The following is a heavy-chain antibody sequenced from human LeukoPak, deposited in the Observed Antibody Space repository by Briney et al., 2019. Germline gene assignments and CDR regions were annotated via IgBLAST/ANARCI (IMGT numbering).Heavy chain of an antibody. V-gene: IGHV4-59*08. CDR2: IHYSGTT. CDR1: GGSISSYY. J-gene: IGHJ4*02. D-gene: IGHD3-10*01. CDR3: ARHLTPGYGPGSYYKDY. Sequence: KPSETLSLTCSVSGGSISSYYWSWIRQPPGKGLEWIGYIHYSGTTNYNPSLKSRVTISVDTSKNQFSLKLSSVTAADTAVYYCARHLTPGYGPGSYYKDYWGQGTLVTVPS.